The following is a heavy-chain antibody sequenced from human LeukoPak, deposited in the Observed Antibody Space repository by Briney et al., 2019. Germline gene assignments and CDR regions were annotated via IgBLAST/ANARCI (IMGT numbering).Heavy chain of an antibody. CDR1: GGSISSGDYY. CDR3: VRDAHGGNSQFAY. V-gene: IGHV4-30-4*02. CDR2: IYYSGST. D-gene: IGHD4-23*01. Sequence: SETLSLTCTVSGGSISSGDYYWSWIRQPPGKGLEWIGYIYYSGSTYYNPSLKSRVTISVDTSKNQFSLKLTSVTAADTAVYYCVRDAHGGNSQFAYWGQGALVTVFS. J-gene: IGHJ4*02.